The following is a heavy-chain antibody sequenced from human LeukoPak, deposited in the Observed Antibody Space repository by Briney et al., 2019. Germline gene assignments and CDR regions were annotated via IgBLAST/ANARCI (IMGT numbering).Heavy chain of an antibody. V-gene: IGHV3-23*01. D-gene: IGHD2-2*01. Sequence: HRGGSLRLSCAASGFTSSSIATICVRQAPGKGLEWVSAISGSGGSTYYADSVKGRFTISRDNSKNTLYLQMNSLRAEDTAVYYCAKDPRCSSTSSTGAGVEWGQGTLVTVSS. CDR2: ISGSGGST. J-gene: IGHJ4*02. CDR3: AKDPRCSSTSSTGAGVE. CDR1: GFTSSSIA.